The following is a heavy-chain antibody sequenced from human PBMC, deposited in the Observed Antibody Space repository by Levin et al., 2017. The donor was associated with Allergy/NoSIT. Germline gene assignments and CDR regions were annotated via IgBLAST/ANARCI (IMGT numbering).Heavy chain of an antibody. J-gene: IGHJ6*03. D-gene: IGHD2-2*01. V-gene: IGHV3-48*03. Sequence: GGSLRLSCAASGFTFSTYEMNWVRQAPGKGLEWVSYISSGGDTIYYADSVKGRFTISSDNGKTSLYLQMSNLRAEDPAAYYSATRKDMVVVTVVIGSSYMDVWGKGTTVIVSS. CDR1: GFTFSTYE. CDR2: ISSGGDTI. CDR3: ATRKDMVVVTVVIGSSYMDV.